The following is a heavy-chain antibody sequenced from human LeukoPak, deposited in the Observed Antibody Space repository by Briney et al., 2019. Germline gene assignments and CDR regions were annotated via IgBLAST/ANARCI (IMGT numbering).Heavy chain of an antibody. CDR3: AKTTTGYSSGRFPGWPVDY. CDR2: IFGSGGST. D-gene: IGHD6-19*01. V-gene: IGHV3-23*01. J-gene: IGHJ4*02. Sequence: GGSLRLSCAASGFTFSSYAMYWVRQAPGKGLEWVSGIFGSGGSTHYADTVKGRFTISRDNSKNTVYLQMNSLRAEDTAVYYCAKTTTGYSSGRFPGWPVDYWGQGTLVTVSS. CDR1: GFTFSSYA.